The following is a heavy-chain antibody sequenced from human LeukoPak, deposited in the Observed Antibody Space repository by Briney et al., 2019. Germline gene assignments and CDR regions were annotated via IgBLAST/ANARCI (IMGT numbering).Heavy chain of an antibody. CDR3: AKDRGIVGEPSVNTGIDY. J-gene: IGHJ4*02. Sequence: GGTLRLSCSASGFSFNTYGMHWVRQAPGKGLEWVAVISNEGRNTYYEDSVKGRFTISRDRSQKTLYLQMNSLRAEETAVYYCAKDRGIVGEPSVNTGIDYWGQGTLVTVSS. D-gene: IGHD1-26*01. CDR2: ISNEGRNT. CDR1: GFSFNTYG. V-gene: IGHV3-30*18.